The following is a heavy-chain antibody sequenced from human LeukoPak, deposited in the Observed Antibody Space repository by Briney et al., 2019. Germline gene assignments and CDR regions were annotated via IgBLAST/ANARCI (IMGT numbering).Heavy chain of an antibody. Sequence: PSETLSLTCPVSGGSISSYYWNWIRQPPGKGLEWIGYGSYSGSTDYNPSLKSRVTISVDTPKNQFSLKLSSVPAADTAVYYCARAYGSYSFDYWGQGTLVTVSS. CDR3: ARAYGSYSFDY. CDR2: GSYSGST. J-gene: IGHJ4*02. D-gene: IGHD1-26*01. V-gene: IGHV4-59*01. CDR1: GGSISSYY.